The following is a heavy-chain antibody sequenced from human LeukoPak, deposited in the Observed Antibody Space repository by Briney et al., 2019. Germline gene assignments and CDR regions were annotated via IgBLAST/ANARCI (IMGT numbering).Heavy chain of an antibody. CDR1: GGSINSGGYS. CDR3: ASERRSITIFGVVTPGSNWFDP. J-gene: IGHJ5*02. V-gene: IGHV4-30-2*01. Sequence: SETLSLTCAVSGGSINSGGYSWSWIRQPPGKGPEWIGYIYHGGSTHYNSSLKSRVTISVDKSKNQFSLKLSSVTAADTAVYYCASERRSITIFGVVTPGSNWFDPWGQGTLVTVSS. CDR2: IYHGGST. D-gene: IGHD3-3*01.